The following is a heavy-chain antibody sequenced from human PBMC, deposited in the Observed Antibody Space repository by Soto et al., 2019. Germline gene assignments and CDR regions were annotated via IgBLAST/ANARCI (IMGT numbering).Heavy chain of an antibody. V-gene: IGHV1-18*01. CDR3: ARDQGGATSDAFDI. CDR1: GYTFTSYG. J-gene: IGHJ3*02. Sequence: ASVQVSCKASGYTFTSYGISWVRQATGQGLEWMGWISAYNGNTNYAQKLQGRVTMTTDTSTSTAYMELRSLRSDDTAVYYCARDQGGATSDAFDIWGQGTMVTVSS. CDR2: ISAYNGNT. D-gene: IGHD1-26*01.